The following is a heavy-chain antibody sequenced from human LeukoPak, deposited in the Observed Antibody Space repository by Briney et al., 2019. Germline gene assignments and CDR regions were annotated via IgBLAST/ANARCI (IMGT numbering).Heavy chain of an antibody. V-gene: IGHV3-66*01. D-gene: IGHD6-13*01. Sequence: GGSLRLSCAASGFSVSSNYLTWVRQAPGKGLECVSVIYSDSNTYYADSVKGRFTISRDNSKNTLYLQMSSLRAEDTAVYYCASLGQQLVGYYYYYMDVWGKGTTVTISS. CDR2: IYSDSNT. CDR3: ASLGQQLVGYYYYYMDV. J-gene: IGHJ6*03. CDR1: GFSVSSNY.